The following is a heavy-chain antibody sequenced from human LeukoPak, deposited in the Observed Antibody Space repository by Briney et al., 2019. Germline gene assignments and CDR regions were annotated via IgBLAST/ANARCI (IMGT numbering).Heavy chain of an antibody. J-gene: IGHJ6*03. D-gene: IGHD7-27*01. Sequence: GGSLRLSCAASGFTFSNYAIHWVRQAPGKGLEWVAVISYDGSTKYNADSVKGRFTISRDNSKNTLYLQMNSLRAEDTAVYYCARGKGGTEDYYYYYYMDVWGKGTTVTVSS. V-gene: IGHV3-30*04. CDR3: ARGKGGTEDYYYYYYMDV. CDR1: GFTFSNYA. CDR2: ISYDGSTK.